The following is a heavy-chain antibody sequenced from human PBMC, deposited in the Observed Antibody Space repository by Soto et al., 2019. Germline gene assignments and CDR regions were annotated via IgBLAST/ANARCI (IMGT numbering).Heavy chain of an antibody. CDR2: ISSSSSTI. D-gene: IGHD3-22*01. CDR1: GFTFSSYS. J-gene: IGHJ3*02. Sequence: GGSLRLSCAASGFTFSSYSMNWVRQATGKGLEWVSYISSSSSTIYYADSVKGRFTISRDNAKNSLYLQMNSLRAEDTAVYYCAKDFFDSSGYYGLHDAFDIWGQGTMVTVSS. V-gene: IGHV3-48*01. CDR3: AKDFFDSSGYYGLHDAFDI.